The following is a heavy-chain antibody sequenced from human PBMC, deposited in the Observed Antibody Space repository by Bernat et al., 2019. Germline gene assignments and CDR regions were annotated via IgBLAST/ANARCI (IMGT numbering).Heavy chain of an antibody. Sequence: EVQLVESGGGLVQPGGSLRISCAASGFIFSSYWMSWVRQAPGKGLEWVANIKQDGSEKYYVDSLKGRFTISRGNAENSLYLQMNSLRAEDTAVYYCARGKMGDYWGQGTLVTVSS. CDR1: GFIFSSYW. CDR3: ARGKMGDY. D-gene: IGHD5-24*01. V-gene: IGHV3-7*01. J-gene: IGHJ4*02. CDR2: IKQDGSEK.